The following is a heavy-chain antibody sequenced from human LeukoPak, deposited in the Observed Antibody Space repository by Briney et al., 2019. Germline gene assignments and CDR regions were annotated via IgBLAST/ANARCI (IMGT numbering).Heavy chain of an antibody. V-gene: IGHV3-9*01. D-gene: IGHD3-10*01. CDR1: GFTFDDCG. CDR3: AKDAEPTYPYGKIDY. CDR2: ISWNSGSI. J-gene: IGHJ4*02. Sequence: GRSLRLSCAASGFTFDDCGMHWVRQAPGKGLEWVSGISWNSGSIGYADSVKGRFTISRDNAKNSLYLQMNSLRAEDTALYYCAKDAEPTYPYGKIDYWGQGTLVTVSS.